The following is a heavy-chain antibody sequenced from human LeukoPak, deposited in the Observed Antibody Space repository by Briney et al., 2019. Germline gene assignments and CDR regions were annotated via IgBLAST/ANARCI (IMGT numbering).Heavy chain of an antibody. D-gene: IGHD6-13*01. V-gene: IGHV6-1*01. CDR1: GDSVSSNSAA. Sequence: SQTLSLTCAISGDSVSSNSAAWNWIRQSPSRGLEWPGRTYYRSKLYNDYAVSVKSRITINPDTSKNQFSLQLNSVTHQDTAVYYCARGDTGYSSSWYYFDYWGQGTLVTVSS. J-gene: IGHJ4*02. CDR2: TYYRSKLYN. CDR3: ARGDTGYSSSWYYFDY.